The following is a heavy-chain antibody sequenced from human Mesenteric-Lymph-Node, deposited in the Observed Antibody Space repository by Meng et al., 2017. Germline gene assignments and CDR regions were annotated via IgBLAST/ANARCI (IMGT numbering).Heavy chain of an antibody. CDR3: AREYSSSWYYYYYGMDV. CDR1: GGSISSSSYY. V-gene: IGHV4-39*07. J-gene: IGHJ6*02. D-gene: IGHD6-13*01. Sequence: GSLRLSCTVSGGSISSSSYYWGWIRQPPGKGLEWIGSIYYSGSTYYNPSLKSRVTISVDTSKNQFSLKLSSVTAADTAVYYCAREYSSSWYYYYYGMDVWGQGTTVTVSS. CDR2: IYYSGST.